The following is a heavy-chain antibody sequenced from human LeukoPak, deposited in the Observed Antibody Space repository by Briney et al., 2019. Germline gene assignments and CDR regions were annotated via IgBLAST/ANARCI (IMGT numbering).Heavy chain of an antibody. CDR1: GFIFNNYA. CDR3: ARRGGSSWSSFDY. CDR2: ISGLGGSA. J-gene: IGHJ4*01. V-gene: IGHV3-23*01. Sequence: GGSLRLSCVASGFIFNNYAMNWVRRAPGKGLEWVSGISGLGGSAYYAASVKGRFIISRDNSGNTLFFQLTNLRVEDTAVYYCARRGGSSWSSFDYWGHGTLVTVSS. D-gene: IGHD6-13*01.